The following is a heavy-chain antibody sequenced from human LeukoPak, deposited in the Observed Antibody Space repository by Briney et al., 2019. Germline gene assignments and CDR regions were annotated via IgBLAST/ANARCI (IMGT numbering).Heavy chain of an antibody. CDR3: ARQGKGSQGAFDI. CDR1: GFTFSSYG. CDR2: IWYDGSNK. V-gene: IGHV3-33*01. J-gene: IGHJ3*02. Sequence: GGSLRLSCAASGFTFSSYGMHWVRQAPGKGLEWVAAIWYDGSNKYYADSVKGRFTISRDNSKNTLYLQMNSLRAEDTAVYYCARQGKGSQGAFDIWGQGTMVTVSS.